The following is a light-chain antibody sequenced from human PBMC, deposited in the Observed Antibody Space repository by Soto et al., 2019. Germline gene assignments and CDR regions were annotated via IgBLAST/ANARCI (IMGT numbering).Light chain of an antibody. CDR3: CSYAGSSTWV. V-gene: IGLV2-23*02. Sequence: QSALTQPASVSGSPGQSITISCTGTSSDVGSYNLVSWYQQHPGKAPKLMISEVTKRPSGISARFSGSKSGNTASLTSSGLQAEDESDYSCCSYAGSSTWVFGGGTKLTVL. CDR1: SSDVGSYNL. CDR2: EVT. J-gene: IGLJ3*02.